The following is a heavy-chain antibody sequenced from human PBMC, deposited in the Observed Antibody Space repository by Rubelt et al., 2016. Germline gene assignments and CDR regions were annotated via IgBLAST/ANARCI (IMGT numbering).Heavy chain of an antibody. CDR2: IYYSGST. D-gene: IGHD3-10*01. Sequence: QLQLQESGPGLVKPSETLSLTCTVSGGSISSSSYYWGWIRQPPGQGLEWIGSIYYSGSTYYNPSLKSGVTISVDTSKIQFSLKLSSVTAADTAVYYCARERMVRGVITYNWFDPWCQGTLVTVSS. J-gene: IGHJ5*02. V-gene: IGHV4-39*02. CDR1: GGSISSSSYY. CDR3: ARERMVRGVITYNWFDP.